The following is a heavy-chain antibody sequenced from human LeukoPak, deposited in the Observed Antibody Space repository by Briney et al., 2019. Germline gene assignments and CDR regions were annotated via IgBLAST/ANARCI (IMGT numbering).Heavy chain of an antibody. J-gene: IGHJ6*03. CDR2: IYFTSST. Sequence: PSETLSLTCTVSVGSISSSSYYWGWIRQPPGKGLEWIGSIYFTSSTYYTPSLKSRVTISEDSSKNQFSLKLSSVTAADTAVYYCVSSLVGGRGCPFCYMDVWGKGTTVTVSS. V-gene: IGHV4-39*07. CDR3: VSSLVGGRGCPFCYMDV. D-gene: IGHD6-19*01. CDR1: VGSISSSSYY.